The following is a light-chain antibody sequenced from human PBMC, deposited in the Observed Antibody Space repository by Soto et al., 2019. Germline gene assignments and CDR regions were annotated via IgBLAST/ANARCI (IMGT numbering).Light chain of an antibody. CDR1: QSISSY. V-gene: IGKV1-33*01. CDR2: GAS. Sequence: DIQRAQSPSSLSASVGGRVTMACRASQSISSYLNWYQQKPGKAPKLLINGASNLEAGVPSRFRGSGSGTDFTFTISRLQPEDIATYYCQQYENLPTFGQGTRLEIK. J-gene: IGKJ5*01. CDR3: QQYENLPT.